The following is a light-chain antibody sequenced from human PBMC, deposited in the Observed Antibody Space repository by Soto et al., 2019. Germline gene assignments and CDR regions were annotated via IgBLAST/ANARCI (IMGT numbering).Light chain of an antibody. Sequence: SYELTQPPSVSVAPGQTARITCGGNNIKSKSVHWYQQRPGQAPVLVVHDDSDRPSGIPERFSGSNSENTATLIITRVEAGDEAEYYCQVWDTGNDHVGFGGGTKLTVL. V-gene: IGLV3-21*02. CDR3: QVWDTGNDHVG. J-gene: IGLJ2*01. CDR2: DDS. CDR1: NIKSKS.